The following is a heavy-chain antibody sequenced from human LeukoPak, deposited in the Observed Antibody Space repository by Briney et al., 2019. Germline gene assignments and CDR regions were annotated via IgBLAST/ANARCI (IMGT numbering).Heavy chain of an antibody. J-gene: IGHJ4*02. V-gene: IGHV3-23*01. CDR3: ATHEASVVTPSAY. CDR1: GFTFSSYA. CDR2: ISGSGGST. Sequence: GGSLRLSCAASGFTFSSYAMSWVRQAPGKGLEWVSAISGSGGSTYYADSVKGRFTISRDNSKNTLYLQMNSLRAEDTAVYYCATHEASVVTPSAYWGQGTLVTVSS. D-gene: IGHD4-23*01.